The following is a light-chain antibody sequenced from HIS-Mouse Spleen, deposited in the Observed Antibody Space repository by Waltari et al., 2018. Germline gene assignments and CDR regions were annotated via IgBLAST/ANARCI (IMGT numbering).Light chain of an antibody. Sequence: DIVMTQTPLSLSVTPGQPASISCKSSQSLLHSDGKTYLYWYLQKPGQSPQLLIYEVSNRVSGVPDRFSGSGSGTDFTLKISRVEAEDVGVYYCMQSIQLPPQLTFGGGTKVEIK. V-gene: IGKV2D-29*02. CDR1: QSLLHSDGKTY. CDR2: EVS. J-gene: IGKJ4*01. CDR3: MQSIQLPPQLT.